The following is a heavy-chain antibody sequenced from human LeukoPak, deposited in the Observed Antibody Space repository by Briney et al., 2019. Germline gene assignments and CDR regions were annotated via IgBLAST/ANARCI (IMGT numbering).Heavy chain of an antibody. Sequence: SETLSLTCSVSGASISSSSYYWGWIRQPPGKGLEWIGSIYYRGSTYYNPSLKSRVTISVDTSMNQFSLKLTSVTAADTAVYYCARHRRYSSGWFDWFDPWDQGTLVTVSS. CDR1: GASISSSSYY. V-gene: IGHV4-39*01. CDR3: ARHRRYSSGWFDWFDP. J-gene: IGHJ5*02. CDR2: IYYRGST. D-gene: IGHD6-19*01.